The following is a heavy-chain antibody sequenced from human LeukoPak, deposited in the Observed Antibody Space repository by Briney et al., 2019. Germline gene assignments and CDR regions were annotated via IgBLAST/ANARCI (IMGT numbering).Heavy chain of an antibody. J-gene: IGHJ4*02. CDR3: ARDKLAVAGSADY. D-gene: IGHD6-19*01. CDR1: GFTFSSYS. V-gene: IGHV3-21*01. Sequence: GGSLRLSCAASGFTFSSYSMNWVRQAPGKGLEWVSSISSSSSYIYYADSVKGRFTISRDNAKDSLYLQMNSLRAEDTAVYYCARDKLAVAGSADYWGQGTLVTVSS. CDR2: ISSSSSYI.